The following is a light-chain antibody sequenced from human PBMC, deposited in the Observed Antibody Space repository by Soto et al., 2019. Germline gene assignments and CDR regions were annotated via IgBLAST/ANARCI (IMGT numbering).Light chain of an antibody. CDR2: DAS. Sequence: EIVLTQSPATLSLSPGERATLSCRASQSVSSYLARYQQKPGQAPRLLIYDASNRATGIPARFSGSGSGTDFTLTISILEPEDFEVYYCQQRSNWPPAITFGQGTRLEIK. V-gene: IGKV3-11*01. CDR1: QSVSSY. J-gene: IGKJ5*01. CDR3: QQRSNWPPAIT.